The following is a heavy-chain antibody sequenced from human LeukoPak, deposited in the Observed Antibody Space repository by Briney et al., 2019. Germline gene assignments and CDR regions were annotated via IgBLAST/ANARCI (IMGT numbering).Heavy chain of an antibody. V-gene: IGHV4-31*03. CDR1: GGSISTGDYY. CDR2: IYNSGTT. J-gene: IGHJ4*02. Sequence: SETLSLTCTVSGGSISTGDYYWPWIRQHPGKGLEWIGYIYNSGTTYYNPSLESRVTISGDTSKNQFSLKLSSVTAADTAVYYCARTAGWSYGFDYWGQGTLVTVSS. CDR3: ARTAGWSYGFDY. D-gene: IGHD3-16*01.